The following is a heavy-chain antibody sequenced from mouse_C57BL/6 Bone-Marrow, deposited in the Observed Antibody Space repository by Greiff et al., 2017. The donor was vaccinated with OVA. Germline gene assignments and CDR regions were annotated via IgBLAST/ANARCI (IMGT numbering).Heavy chain of an antibody. CDR3: ARDYYGSSGYYAMDY. J-gene: IGHJ4*01. CDR1: GFTFSSYA. D-gene: IGHD1-1*01. Sequence: VQLVESGGGLVKPGGSLKLSCAASGFTFSSYAMSWVRQTPEKRLEWVATISDGGSYTYYPDNVKGRFTISRDNAKNNLYLQMSHLKSEDTAMYYCARDYYGSSGYYAMDYWGQGTSVTVSS. V-gene: IGHV5-4*01. CDR2: ISDGGSYT.